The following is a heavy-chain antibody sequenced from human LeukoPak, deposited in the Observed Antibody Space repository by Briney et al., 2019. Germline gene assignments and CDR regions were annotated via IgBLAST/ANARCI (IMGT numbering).Heavy chain of an antibody. CDR3: AREWLGGLLDY. D-gene: IGHD3-22*01. CDR2: IYSGGST. V-gene: IGHV3-53*01. J-gene: IGHJ4*02. Sequence: GGSLRLSCAASGFTVSSNYMSWVRQAPGQGLEWVSVIYSGGSTYYADSVKGRFTISRDNSKNTLYLQMNSLRAEDTAVYYCAREWLGGLLDYWGQGTLVTVSS. CDR1: GFTVSSNY.